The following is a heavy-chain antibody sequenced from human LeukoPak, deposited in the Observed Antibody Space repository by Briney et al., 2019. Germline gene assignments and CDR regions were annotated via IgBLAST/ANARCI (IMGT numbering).Heavy chain of an antibody. CDR1: GFTFSNYA. D-gene: IGHD3-22*01. CDR3: AKDRGGHYDSSGYFPGDY. Sequence: GGSLRLSCAASGFTFSNYAMAWVRQAPGKGLEWVSGLSGSGGNTFYADSVKGRFAISRDNSKNTLYLQMNSLRAEDTAVYYCAKDRGGHYDSSGYFPGDYWGQGTLVTVSS. V-gene: IGHV3-23*01. J-gene: IGHJ4*02. CDR2: LSGSGGNT.